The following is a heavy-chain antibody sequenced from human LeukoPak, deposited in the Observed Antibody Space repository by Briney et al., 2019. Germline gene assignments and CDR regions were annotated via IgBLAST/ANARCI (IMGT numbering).Heavy chain of an antibody. Sequence: PSETLSLTCTVSGGSVSRGSYYWSWIRQPPGKGLEWIGYIHYSGSANYNPSLKSRVTISVDTPKNQFSLKLNSVTAADTAVYYCASGWDYYDSSGSFDHWGQGTLVTVSS. D-gene: IGHD3-22*01. V-gene: IGHV4-61*01. CDR3: ASGWDYYDSSGSFDH. CDR2: IHYSGSA. J-gene: IGHJ4*02. CDR1: GGSVSRGSYY.